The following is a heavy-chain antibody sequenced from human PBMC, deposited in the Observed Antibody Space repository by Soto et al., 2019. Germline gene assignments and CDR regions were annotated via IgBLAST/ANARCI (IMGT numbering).Heavy chain of an antibody. V-gene: IGHV2-5*02. Sequence: QITLKESGPTLVKPTQTLTLTCTFSGLSLSTIGEGVGWIRQPPGKALEWLALVYWDDDKRYSPSLKSRLTSTXDTSLNXXVLTMTNMGPVDTATYYCVQTRCGGDCLQSYSSHSYYGLDVWGQGTTVTVSS. D-gene: IGHD2-21*02. CDR1: GLSLSTIGEG. CDR3: VQTRCGGDCLQSYSSHSYYGLDV. CDR2: VYWDDDK. J-gene: IGHJ6*02.